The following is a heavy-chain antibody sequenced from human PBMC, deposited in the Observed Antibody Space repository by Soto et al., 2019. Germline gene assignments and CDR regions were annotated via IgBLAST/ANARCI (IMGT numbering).Heavy chain of an antibody. J-gene: IGHJ4*02. V-gene: IGHV1-69*06. CDR2: IIPSFCTA. CDR1: VCTFSRYA. D-gene: IGHD6-19*01. Sequence: SVNVSCKASVCTFSRYASSWVGQAAGRERECMGGIIPSFCTANYAQKLRGRVMINADKSTRTASMELSSLRSDDTAVYYCASGRASSGSQFDHWGQGTLVNGPS. CDR3: ASGRASSGSQFDH.